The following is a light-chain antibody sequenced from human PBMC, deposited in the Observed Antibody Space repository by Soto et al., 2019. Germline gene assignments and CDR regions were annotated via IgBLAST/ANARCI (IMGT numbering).Light chain of an antibody. J-gene: IGKJ1*01. CDR2: DTS. Sequence: EIVLTQSPGTLSLSPGERLTLSCRTSQSLSTRSLAWYQHKPGQTPRLLIYDTSTRATGVPTRFSGSGSGTDFTLTIIRLEHEDIAVYYCQQDGSSGTFGQGTKVDIK. CDR1: QSLSTRS. V-gene: IGKV3-20*01. CDR3: QQDGSSGT.